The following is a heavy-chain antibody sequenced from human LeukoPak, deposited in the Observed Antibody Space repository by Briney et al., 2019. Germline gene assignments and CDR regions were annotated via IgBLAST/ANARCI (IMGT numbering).Heavy chain of an antibody. CDR2: INPNSGGT. J-gene: IGHJ4*02. Sequence: GASVKVSCKASGYTFTGYYMHWVRQAPGQGLEWMGWINPNSGGTNYAQKFQGWVIMTRDTSISTAYMELSRLRSDDTAVYYCAREGIAAAGAIDYWGQGTLVTVSS. D-gene: IGHD6-13*01. V-gene: IGHV1-2*04. CDR1: GYTFTGYY. CDR3: AREGIAAAGAIDY.